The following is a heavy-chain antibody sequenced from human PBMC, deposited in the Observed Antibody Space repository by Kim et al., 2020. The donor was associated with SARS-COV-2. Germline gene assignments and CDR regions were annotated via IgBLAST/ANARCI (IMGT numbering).Heavy chain of an antibody. Sequence: LSLTCAASGFTFSSYGMHWVRQAPGKGLEWVAVISYDGSNKYYADSVKGRFTISRDNSKNTLYLQMNSLRAEDTAVYYCAKGGGATRPFDIWGQGTMVTVSS. D-gene: IGHD1-26*01. CDR3: AKGGGATRPFDI. CDR1: GFTFSSYG. V-gene: IGHV3-30*18. J-gene: IGHJ3*02. CDR2: ISYDGSNK.